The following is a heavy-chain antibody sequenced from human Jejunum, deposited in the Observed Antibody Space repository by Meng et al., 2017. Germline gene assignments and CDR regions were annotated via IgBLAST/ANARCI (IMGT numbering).Heavy chain of an antibody. CDR3: ARPAGYSSDWYKYFQH. CDR1: GGSFSGYY. CDR2: INHSGSS. V-gene: IGHV4-34*02. D-gene: IGHD6-13*01. Sequence: QVRLQQWGAGLLKPSETLSLTCAVYGGSFSGYYWSWVRQSPGKGLEWIAEINHSGSSNYNPSFQSRVTISVDRLRNQFSLKLSSVTAADTGVYYCARPAGYSSDWYKYFQHWGQGTLVTVSS. J-gene: IGHJ1*01.